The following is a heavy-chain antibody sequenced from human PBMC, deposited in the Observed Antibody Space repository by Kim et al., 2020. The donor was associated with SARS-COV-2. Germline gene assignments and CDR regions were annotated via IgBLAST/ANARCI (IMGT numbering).Heavy chain of an antibody. CDR1: GGSFSGYY. D-gene: IGHD5-18*01. Sequence: SETLSLTCAVYGGSFSGYYWSWIRQPPGKGLEWIGEINHSGSTNYNPSLKSRVTISVDTSKNQFSLKLSSVTAADTAVYYCASRYSYGFPLFDYWGQGTLVTVSS. CDR2: INHSGST. V-gene: IGHV4-34*01. J-gene: IGHJ4*02. CDR3: ASRYSYGFPLFDY.